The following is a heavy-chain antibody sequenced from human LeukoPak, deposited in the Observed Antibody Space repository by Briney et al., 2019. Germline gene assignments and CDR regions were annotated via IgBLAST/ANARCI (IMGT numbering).Heavy chain of an antibody. CDR1: GFTFSSYS. CDR3: ARHGTEDAFDI. D-gene: IGHD1-26*01. J-gene: IGHJ3*02. CDR2: ISSSSSYI. V-gene: IGHV3-21*01. Sequence: GGSLRLSCAASGFTFSSYSMNWVRQAPGKGLEWVSSISSSSSYIYHADSVKGRFTISRDNAKNSLYLQMNSLRAEDTAVYYCARHGTEDAFDIWGQGTMVTVSS.